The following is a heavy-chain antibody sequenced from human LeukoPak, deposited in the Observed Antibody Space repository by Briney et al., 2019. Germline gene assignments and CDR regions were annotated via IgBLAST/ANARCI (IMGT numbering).Heavy chain of an antibody. CDR3: ARTLITMVRGHYIKARAEYFQH. Sequence: ASVKVSCKASGYTFTGYYMHWVRQAPGQGLEWMGWINPNSGGTNYAQKFQGRVTMTRNTSISTAYMELSSLRSEDTAVYYCARTLITMVRGHYIKARAEYFQHWGQGTLVTVSS. CDR2: INPNSGGT. J-gene: IGHJ1*01. CDR1: GYTFTGYY. V-gene: IGHV1-2*02. D-gene: IGHD3-10*01.